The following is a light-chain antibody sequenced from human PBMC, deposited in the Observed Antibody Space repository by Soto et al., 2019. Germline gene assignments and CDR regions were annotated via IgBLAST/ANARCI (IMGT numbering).Light chain of an antibody. CDR3: QHHNNWPSIT. V-gene: IGKV3-15*01. CDR2: GAS. Sequence: TQSPATLSVSPGGRATLSCRASQSVSINLVWYQQKPGQAPRLLIYGASTRATGIPARFNGSGSGTEFTLTITSLQSEDFAVYYCQHHNNWPSITFGQGTRLEIK. CDR1: QSVSIN. J-gene: IGKJ5*01.